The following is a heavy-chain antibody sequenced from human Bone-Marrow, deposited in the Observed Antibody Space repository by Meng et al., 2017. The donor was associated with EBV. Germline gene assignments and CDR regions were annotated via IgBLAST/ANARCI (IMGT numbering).Heavy chain of an antibody. D-gene: IGHD3-16*02. CDR3: ARSRDDYVWGSYRTFDY. Sequence: QLQASGQGLVKPSVNLYPTGTVSGGSISSSSYYWGWIRQPPGKGLEWSGSSNYSGSTYYNPTPKSRVTISVDTSKNQFSLKLCSVTAADTAVYYCARSRDDYVWGSYRTFDYWGQGTLVTVSS. CDR1: GGSISSSSYY. J-gene: IGHJ4*02. V-gene: IGHV4-39*07. CDR2: SNYSGST.